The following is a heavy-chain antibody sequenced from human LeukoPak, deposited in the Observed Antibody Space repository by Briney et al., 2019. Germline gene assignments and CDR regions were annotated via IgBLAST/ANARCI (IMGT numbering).Heavy chain of an antibody. Sequence: SETLSLTCTVSGGSISSSSYSWGWIRQPPGKGLEWIGRMYHSGCTYYNPSVKSITTLSLETSKDQFSLNLSSVTAADTAVYYCARLSHYSDSSGYYLGSYYFDSWGQGTLVTVSS. V-gene: IGHV4-39*01. J-gene: IGHJ4*02. CDR3: ARLSHYSDSSGYYLGSYYFDS. D-gene: IGHD3-22*01. CDR2: MYHSGCT. CDR1: GGSISSSSYS.